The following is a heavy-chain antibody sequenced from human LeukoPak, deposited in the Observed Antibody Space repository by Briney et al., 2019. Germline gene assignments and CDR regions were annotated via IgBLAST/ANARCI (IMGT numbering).Heavy chain of an antibody. CDR1: GFTSGDYA. J-gene: IGHJ4*02. CDR3: ASEGFGELRRDY. Sequence: PGRSLRLSCTASGFTSGDYAMNWVRQAPGKGLEWVSSISSSSSYIYYADSVKGRFTISRDNAKNSLYLQMNSLRAEDTAVYYCASEGFGELRRDYWGQGTLVTVSS. CDR2: ISSSSSYI. D-gene: IGHD3-10*01. V-gene: IGHV3-21*01.